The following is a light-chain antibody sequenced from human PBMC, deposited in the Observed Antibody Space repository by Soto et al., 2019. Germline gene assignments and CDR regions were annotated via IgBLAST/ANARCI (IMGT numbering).Light chain of an antibody. J-gene: IGLJ1*01. Sequence: QSVLTQPPSVSGSPGQSITISCTRTSSEVGGYNYVSWYQQHPGKAPKFMIYDVSNRPSGVSNRFSGSKSGNTASLTISGLQAEDEADYYCCSYTTSNTRQIVFGTGTKVTVL. CDR2: DVS. CDR1: SSEVGGYNY. CDR3: CSYTTSNTRQIV. V-gene: IGLV2-14*01.